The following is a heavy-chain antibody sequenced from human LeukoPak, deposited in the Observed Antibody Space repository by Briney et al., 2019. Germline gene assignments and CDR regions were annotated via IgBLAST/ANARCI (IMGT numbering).Heavy chain of an antibody. CDR1: GFTFSSYS. V-gene: IGHV3-21*01. CDR2: ISSSSSYI. Sequence: GGSLRLSCAASGFTFSSYSMNWVRQAPGKGLEWVSSISSSSSYIYYADSVKGRFTISRDNAKNSLYLQMNSLRAEDTAVYYCASWAAPRKWELLRLRAFDIWGQGTMVTVSS. D-gene: IGHD1-26*01. J-gene: IGHJ3*02. CDR3: ASWAAPRKWELLRLRAFDI.